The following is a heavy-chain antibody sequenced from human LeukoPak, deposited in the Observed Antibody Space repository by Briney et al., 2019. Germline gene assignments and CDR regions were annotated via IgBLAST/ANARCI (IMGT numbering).Heavy chain of an antibody. CDR1: GFTFSNAW. CDR3: TPVRHATSGYIGYYYGMDV. D-gene: IGHD3-22*01. Sequence: GGSLRLSCAASGFTFSNAWMNWVRQTPGKGLEGVGRIKSKTDGGTTDYAAPVKGRFSGPRDASKNTLYLQMNTLKPAATAVSYCTPVRHATSGYIGYYYGMDVXXXXTTXTVSS. J-gene: IGHJ6*02. V-gene: IGHV3-15*07. CDR2: IKSKTDGGTT.